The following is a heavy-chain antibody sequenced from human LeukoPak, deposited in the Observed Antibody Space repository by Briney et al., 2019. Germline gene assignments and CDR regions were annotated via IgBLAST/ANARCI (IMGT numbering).Heavy chain of an antibody. CDR3: ARVPAATPYYYGMDV. Sequence: SETLSLTCTVSGGSISSYYWSWIRQPPGKGLEWIGYIYYSGSTNYNPSLKSRVTISVDTSKNQFSLKLSSVTAADTAVYYCARVPAATPYYYGMDVWGQGTTVTASS. CDR1: GGSISSYY. J-gene: IGHJ6*02. D-gene: IGHD2-2*01. V-gene: IGHV4-59*08. CDR2: IYYSGST.